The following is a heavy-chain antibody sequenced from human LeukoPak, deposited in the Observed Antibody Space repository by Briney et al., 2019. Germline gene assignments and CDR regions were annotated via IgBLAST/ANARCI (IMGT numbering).Heavy chain of an antibody. CDR2: ISAYNGNT. CDR1: GGTFSSCA. V-gene: IGHV1-18*01. J-gene: IGHJ6*02. Sequence: ASVTVSCTASGGTFSSCAISWVRQAPGQGLEWMGWISAYNGNTNYAQKLQGRVTMTTDTSTSTAYMELRSLRSDDTAVYYCARGARDCSSTSCYFYYYYYGMDVWGQGATVTVSS. D-gene: IGHD2-2*01. CDR3: ARGARDCSSTSCYFYYYYYGMDV.